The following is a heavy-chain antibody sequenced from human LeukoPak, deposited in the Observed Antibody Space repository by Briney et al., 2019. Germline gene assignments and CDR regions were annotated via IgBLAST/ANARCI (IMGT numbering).Heavy chain of an antibody. J-gene: IGHJ4*02. V-gene: IGHV4-38-2*02. CDR1: VYSISSGYY. CDR2: IYHSGST. D-gene: IGHD7-27*01. CDR3: EMGGGLGIVEY. Sequence: SETLSLTCTVSVYSISSGYYWGWIRQPPGKGREWIGSIYHSGSTYYNPSLRIRVTISVDMSKNQFSLQMSSVTAADPEVYSCEMGGGLGIVEYWGQGTLVTVSS.